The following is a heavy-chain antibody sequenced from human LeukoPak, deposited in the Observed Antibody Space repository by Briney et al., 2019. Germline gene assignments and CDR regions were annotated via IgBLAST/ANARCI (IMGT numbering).Heavy chain of an antibody. J-gene: IGHJ4*02. Sequence: PGGSLRLSCAASGFTFSNAWMNWVRQAPGKGLKWVSSISSSSSYIYYADSMKGRFTISRDNAKNSLYLQMNSLRAEDTALYYCARAGPYYDSSGYRVFDYWGQGTLVTVSS. CDR2: ISSSSSYI. CDR3: ARAGPYYDSSGYRVFDY. CDR1: GFTFSNAW. V-gene: IGHV3-21*04. D-gene: IGHD3-22*01.